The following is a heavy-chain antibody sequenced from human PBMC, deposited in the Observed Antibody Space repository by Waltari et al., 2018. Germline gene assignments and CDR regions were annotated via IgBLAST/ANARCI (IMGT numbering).Heavy chain of an antibody. Sequence: EVQLVESGGGLVKPGGSLRLSCAASGFTFSSYSMNWVRQAPGRGLGWVSSMSSSSCYKYYAESVKGRFTSSRDNAKNSRYLQMNSRRAEDTAVYYCAYTGWGGGDHDYWGQGTLVTVSS. V-gene: IGHV3-21*01. D-gene: IGHD3-16*01. CDR2: MSSSSCYK. CDR1: GFTFSSYS. CDR3: AYTGWGGGDHDY. J-gene: IGHJ4*02.